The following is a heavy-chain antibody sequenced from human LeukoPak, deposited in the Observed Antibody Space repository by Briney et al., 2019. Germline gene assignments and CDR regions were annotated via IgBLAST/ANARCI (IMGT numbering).Heavy chain of an antibody. D-gene: IGHD3-9*01. V-gene: IGHV3-21*01. CDR3: ARDRGGYPRDYDILTGYYRNYYYYGMDV. J-gene: IGHJ6*02. CDR1: GFTFSSYS. Sequence: GGSLRLSCAASGFTFSSYSMNWVRQAPGKGLEWVSSIGSSSSYIYYADSVKGRFTISRDNAKNSLYLQMNSLRAEDTAVYYCARDRGGYPRDYDILTGYYRNYYYYGMDVWGQGTTVTVSS. CDR2: IGSSSSYI.